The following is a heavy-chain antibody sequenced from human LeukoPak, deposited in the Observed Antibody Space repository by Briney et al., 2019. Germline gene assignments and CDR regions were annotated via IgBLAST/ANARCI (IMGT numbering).Heavy chain of an antibody. Sequence: TGGSLRLSCVASGLTVSSNYMSWVRQAPEKGLEWVSVLYPNSATHYADSLKGRFTISRDNSKNTLYLQMNSLRAEDTAVYYCARARLKDYYYYDMDVWGQGTTVTVSS. D-gene: IGHD3-16*01. CDR2: LYPNSAT. CDR1: GLTVSSNY. J-gene: IGHJ6*02. V-gene: IGHV3-53*01. CDR3: ARARLKDYYYYDMDV.